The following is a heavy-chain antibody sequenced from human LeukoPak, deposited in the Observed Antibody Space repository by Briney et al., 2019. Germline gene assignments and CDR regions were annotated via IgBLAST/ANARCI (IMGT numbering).Heavy chain of an antibody. J-gene: IGHJ4*02. CDR3: ARAYIVVVPAENQGFDY. Sequence: GESLKISCKGSGYSFTSYWIGWVRQMPGKGLEWMGIIYPGDSDTRYSPSFQGQVTISADKSISTAYLQWSSLKASDTAMYYCARAYIVVVPAENQGFDYWGQGTLVTVSS. CDR1: GYSFTSYW. CDR2: IYPGDSDT. D-gene: IGHD2-2*01. V-gene: IGHV5-51*01.